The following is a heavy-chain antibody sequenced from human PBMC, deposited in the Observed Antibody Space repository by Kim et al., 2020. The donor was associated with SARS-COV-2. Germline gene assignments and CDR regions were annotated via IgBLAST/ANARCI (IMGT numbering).Heavy chain of an antibody. V-gene: IGHV1-18*01. J-gene: IGHJ4*02. Sequence: TNYVQKFQGRVTMTTDTSTSTAYMELRSLRSDDTAVYYCARQGSGSYFDYWGQGTLVTVSS. CDR2: T. D-gene: IGHD1-26*01. CDR3: ARQGSGSYFDY.